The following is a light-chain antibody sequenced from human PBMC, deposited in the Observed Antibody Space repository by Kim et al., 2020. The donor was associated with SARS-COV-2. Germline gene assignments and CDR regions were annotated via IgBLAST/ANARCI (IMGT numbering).Light chain of an antibody. Sequence: SPGQRATLSCRASQSVTSSFLAWYQQKPGQAPRLLIYGASSRATGIADMFSGRGSGTDFTLTISRLQPEDFAVYYCQQYGDLPLTFGGGTKVDIK. CDR1: QSVTSSF. J-gene: IGKJ4*01. CDR3: QQYGDLPLT. V-gene: IGKV3-20*01. CDR2: GAS.